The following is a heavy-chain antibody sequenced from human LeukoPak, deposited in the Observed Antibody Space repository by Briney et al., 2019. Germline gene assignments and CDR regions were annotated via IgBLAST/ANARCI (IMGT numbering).Heavy chain of an antibody. V-gene: IGHV3-33*01. J-gene: IGHJ4*02. CDR1: GFTFSSYG. Sequence: GGSLRLSCAASGFTFSSYGMHWVRQAPGKGLEWVAVIWYDGSNKYYADSVKGRFTISRDNSKNTPYLQMNSLRAEDTAVYYCARSYYGSGSYHFDYWGQGTLVTVSS. CDR2: IWYDGSNK. D-gene: IGHD3-10*01. CDR3: ARSYYGSGSYHFDY.